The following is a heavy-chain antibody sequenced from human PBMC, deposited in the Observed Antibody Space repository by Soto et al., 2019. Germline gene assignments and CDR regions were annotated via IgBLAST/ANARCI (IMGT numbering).Heavy chain of an antibody. V-gene: IGHV4-39*01. D-gene: IGHD2-15*01. CDR1: GGSIYRSGYY. CDR2: IDYNVVT. J-gene: IGHJ4*02. Sequence: SNTLSLTCTVSGGSIYRSGYYWGWIRQPPGRGLEWIGNIDYNVVTYSNPSLKSRVTISRDTSKNQFSLKLTSVTAADTALYYCGKVLVGATGHTDSDSWGPGTLVTGSS. CDR3: GKVLVGATGHTDSDS.